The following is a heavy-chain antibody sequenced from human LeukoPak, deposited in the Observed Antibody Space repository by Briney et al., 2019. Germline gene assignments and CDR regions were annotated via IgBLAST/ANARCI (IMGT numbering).Heavy chain of an antibody. CDR2: ISSNSAYV. V-gene: IGHV3-21*01. D-gene: IGHD3-10*02. CDR3: AELGITMIGGV. Sequence: GGSLRLSCAASGFTFSDYTMNWVRQAPGKGLEWVSSISSNSAYVYYADSVKGRFTISRDNAKNSLSLQMNSLRAEDTAVYYCAELGITMIGGVWGKGTTVTISS. CDR1: GFTFSDYT. J-gene: IGHJ6*04.